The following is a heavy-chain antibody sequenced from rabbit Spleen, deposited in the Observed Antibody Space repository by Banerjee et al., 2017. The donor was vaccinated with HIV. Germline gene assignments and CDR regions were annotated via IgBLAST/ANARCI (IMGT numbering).Heavy chain of an antibody. J-gene: IGHJ6*01. CDR3: ARDLVGVIGWNFYL. Sequence: QSLEESGGDLVKPGASLTLTCTASEFSFSSGYYMCWVRQAPGKGLEWIACINAATGKPVYATWASGRFTISRTSSTTVTLRMTSLTAADRAAYFCARDLVGVIGWNFYLWGPGHPRHRL. D-gene: IGHD1-1*01. CDR2: INAATGKP. CDR1: EFSFSSGYY. V-gene: IGHV1S40*01.